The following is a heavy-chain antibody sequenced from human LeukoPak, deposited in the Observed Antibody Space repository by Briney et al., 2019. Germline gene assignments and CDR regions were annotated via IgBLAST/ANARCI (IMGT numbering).Heavy chain of an antibody. CDR1: GGSISSSSYY. V-gene: IGHV4-39*07. CDR3: ARDPHKDVFDY. J-gene: IGHJ4*02. CDR2: IYYSGST. D-gene: IGHD3-16*01. Sequence: KPSETLSLTCTVSGGSISSSSYYWGWIRQPPGKGLEWIGSIYYSGSTYYNPSLKSRVTISVDTSKNQFSLKLSSVTAADTAVYYCARDPHKDVFDYWGQGTLVTVSS.